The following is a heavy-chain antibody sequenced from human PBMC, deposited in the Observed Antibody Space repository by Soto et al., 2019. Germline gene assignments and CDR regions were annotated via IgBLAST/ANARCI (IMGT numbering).Heavy chain of an antibody. CDR3: ARDGGYSNGTCDY. Sequence: EVQLVESGGGLVQPGGSLRLSCAASGFTFSSYSMNWVRQAPGKGLEWVSYISSSSSTIYYADSVKGRFTISRDNAKNSLYLQMNSLRAEDTAVYYCARDGGYSNGTCDYWGQGTLVTVSS. V-gene: IGHV3-48*01. CDR1: GFTFSSYS. CDR2: ISSSSSTI. D-gene: IGHD5-18*01. J-gene: IGHJ4*02.